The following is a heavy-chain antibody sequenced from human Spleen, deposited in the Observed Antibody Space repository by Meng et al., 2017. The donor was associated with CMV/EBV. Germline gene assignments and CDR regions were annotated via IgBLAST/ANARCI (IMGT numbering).Heavy chain of an antibody. Sequence: GGSLRLSCAASGIIFSTYAVTWVRQAPGKGLEWVSSISSTTTYIYYADSVEGRFTVSRDNAKNSLYLQMNSLRAEDTAVYYCARAKTSGSYTHDALDIWGQGTMVTVSS. CDR2: ISSTTTYI. J-gene: IGHJ3*02. CDR3: ARAKTSGSYTHDALDI. V-gene: IGHV3-21*01. D-gene: IGHD3-10*01. CDR1: GIIFSTYA.